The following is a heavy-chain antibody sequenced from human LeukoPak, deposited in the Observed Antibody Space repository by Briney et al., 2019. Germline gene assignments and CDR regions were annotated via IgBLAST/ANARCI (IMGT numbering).Heavy chain of an antibody. D-gene: IGHD3-10*01. CDR1: GGSISSGGYS. CDR2: IYYSGST. J-gene: IGHJ4*02. V-gene: IGHV4-61*08. CDR3: ARNYGSGMEIDY. Sequence: PSETLSLTCAVSGGSISSGGYSWSWIRQPPGKGLEWIGYIYYSGSTNYNPSLKSRVTISVDTSKNQFSLKLSSVTAADTAVYYCARNYGSGMEIDYWGQGTLVTVSS.